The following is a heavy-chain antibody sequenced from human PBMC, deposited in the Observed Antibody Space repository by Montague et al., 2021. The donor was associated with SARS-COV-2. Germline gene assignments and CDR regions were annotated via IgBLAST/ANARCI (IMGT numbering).Heavy chain of an antibody. Sequence: SETLSLTCTVSGVSVTDYYWSWIRQPPGKGLEWVGDVLYNKGTNFNPSPQSRVAISVDTSKNQFSLRLTSLTAADTASYYCVRHPHYDGLNGPPDFWGQGTLVTVSS. J-gene: IGHJ4*02. V-gene: IGHV4-59*08. D-gene: IGHD3-9*01. CDR2: VLYNKGT. CDR3: VRHPHYDGLNGPPDF. CDR1: GVSVTDYY.